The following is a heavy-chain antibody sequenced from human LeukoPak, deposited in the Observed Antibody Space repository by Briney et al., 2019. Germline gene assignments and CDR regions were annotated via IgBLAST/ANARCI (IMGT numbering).Heavy chain of an antibody. D-gene: IGHD5-24*01. V-gene: IGHV3-21*01. CDR2: ISSSSSYI. Sequence: GGSLRLSCAASGFTLSNYAMSWVRQAPGKGLEWVSSISSSSSYIYYADSVKGRFTISRDNAKNSLYLQMNSLRAEDTAVYYCARVSRDGYNSRTFDYWGQGTLVTVSS. CDR1: GFTLSNYA. J-gene: IGHJ4*02. CDR3: ARVSRDGYNSRTFDY.